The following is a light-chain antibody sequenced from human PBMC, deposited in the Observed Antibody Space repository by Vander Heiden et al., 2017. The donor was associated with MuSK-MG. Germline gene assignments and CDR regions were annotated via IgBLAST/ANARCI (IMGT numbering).Light chain of an antibody. J-gene: IGKJ5*01. V-gene: IGKV1-39*01. CDR1: QYIGNC. CDR3: QQSVVAPGT. CDR2: DVS. Sequence: DIHMTQSPSSLSASVGDRVTITCRASQYIGNCLSWYQQKAGKAPSLLIFDVSTLHPGVPSRFSGSGYETDFTLTINSLQPEDFATYFCQQSVVAPGTFGQGTRLEI.